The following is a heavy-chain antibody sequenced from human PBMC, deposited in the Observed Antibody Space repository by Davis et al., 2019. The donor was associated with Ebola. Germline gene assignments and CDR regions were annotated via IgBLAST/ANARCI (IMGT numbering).Heavy chain of an antibody. CDR3: ATLPGYY. CDR1: GFTFSSYG. D-gene: IGHD1-26*01. Sequence: GESLKISCAASGFTFSSYGMHWVRQAPGKGLEWVAFIRYDGSNENYADSVKGRFTISRDNAKNTLYLQMNNLRVEDTAVYYCATLPGYYWGQGTLVTVSS. J-gene: IGHJ4*02. V-gene: IGHV3-30*02. CDR2: IRYDGSNE.